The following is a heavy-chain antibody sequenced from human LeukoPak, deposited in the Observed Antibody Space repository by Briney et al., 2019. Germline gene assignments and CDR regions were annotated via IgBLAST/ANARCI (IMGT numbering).Heavy chain of an antibody. V-gene: IGHV3-23*01. CDR3: AKDKERGTYPPY. CDR1: GFTFSSFA. J-gene: IGHJ4*02. Sequence: GGSLRLSCAASGFTFSSFALSWVRQGPGKGLEWVSGISGSGGSTYYADSVKGRFTIPRDNSNNRLYLQMNSLRAEDTAVYYCAKDKERGTYPPYWGQGTLVTVSS. D-gene: IGHD1-26*01. CDR2: ISGSGGST.